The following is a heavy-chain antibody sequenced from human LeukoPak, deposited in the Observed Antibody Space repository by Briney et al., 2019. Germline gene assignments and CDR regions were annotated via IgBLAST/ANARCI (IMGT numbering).Heavy chain of an antibody. J-gene: IGHJ4*02. V-gene: IGHV4-30-2*01. CDR1: GGSISSGGYY. CDR2: IYHSGST. CDR3: ASGKSSGYYWRFSY. Sequence: SETLSLTCTVSGGSISSGGYYWSWIRQPPGKGLEWIGYIYHSGSTYYNPSLKSRVTISVDRSKNQFSLKLSSVTAADTAVYYCASGKSSGYYWRFSYWGQGTLVTVSS. D-gene: IGHD3-22*01.